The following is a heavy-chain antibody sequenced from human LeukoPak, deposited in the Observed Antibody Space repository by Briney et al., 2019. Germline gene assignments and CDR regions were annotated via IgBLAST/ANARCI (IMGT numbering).Heavy chain of an antibody. Sequence: PSETLSLTCAVYGGSFSGYYWSWIRQPPGKGLEWIGEINHSGSTNYNPSLKSRVTISVDTSKNQFSLKLSSVTAADTAVYYCARGPSSSWTRRSRFDPWGQGTLVTVSS. J-gene: IGHJ5*02. CDR2: INHSGST. CDR3: ARGPSSSWTRRSRFDP. D-gene: IGHD6-13*01. CDR1: GGSFSGYY. V-gene: IGHV4-34*01.